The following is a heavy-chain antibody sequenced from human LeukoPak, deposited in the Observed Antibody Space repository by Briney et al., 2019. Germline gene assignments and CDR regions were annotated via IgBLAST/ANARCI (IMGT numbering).Heavy chain of an antibody. D-gene: IGHD2-2*01. Sequence: PGGSLRLSCAASGFTAISNYMSWVRQAPGKGLEWVSIIYSGGSTYYADSVKGRFTISRDNSKNTLYLQMNSLRAEDTAVYYCARHRGYCSSTSCYPYYFDYWGQGTLVTVSS. CDR3: ARHRGYCSSTSCYPYYFDY. V-gene: IGHV3-66*04. CDR2: IYSGGST. CDR1: GFTAISNY. J-gene: IGHJ4*02.